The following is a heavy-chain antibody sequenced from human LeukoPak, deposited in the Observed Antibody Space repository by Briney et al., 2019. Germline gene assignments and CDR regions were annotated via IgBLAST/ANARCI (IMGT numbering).Heavy chain of an antibody. D-gene: IGHD1-26*01. Sequence: PSGTLSLTCTVSGASVGSAGYYWSWIRQPPGGGLEWIGYIYYISNTNYNPSLKSRVTMSVDPSKNQFSLKLNSVTAADTAVYYCARTQSQSGSYRYYFGYWGQGTLVTVSS. J-gene: IGHJ4*02. CDR3: ARTQSQSGSYRYYFGY. V-gene: IGHV4-61*08. CDR1: GASVGSAGYY. CDR2: IYYISNT.